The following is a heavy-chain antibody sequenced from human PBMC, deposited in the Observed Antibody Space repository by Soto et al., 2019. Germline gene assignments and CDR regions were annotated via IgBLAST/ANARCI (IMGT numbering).Heavy chain of an antibody. D-gene: IGHD3-3*01. CDR3: AKDRREYYDFWSGYYEGYYYYGMDV. Sequence: GGSLRLSCAASGFTFSSYGMHWVRQAPGKGLEWVAVISYDGSNKYYADSVKGRFTISRDNSKNTLYLQMNSLRAEDTAVYYCAKDRREYYDFWSGYYEGYYYYGMDVWGQGTTVTVSS. V-gene: IGHV3-30*18. J-gene: IGHJ6*02. CDR1: GFTFSSYG. CDR2: ISYDGSNK.